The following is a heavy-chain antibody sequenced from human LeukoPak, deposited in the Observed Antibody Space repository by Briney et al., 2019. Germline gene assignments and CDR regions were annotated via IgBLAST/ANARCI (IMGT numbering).Heavy chain of an antibody. CDR1: EFTFSSYW. D-gene: IGHD2-2*01. Sequence: GGSLRLSCAASEFTFSSYWMSWVRQAPGKGLEWVANIKQDGSEKYYVDSVKGRFTISRDNAKNSLYLQMNSLRAEDTAVYYCARGQHREYPLFYYYYYMDVWGKGTTVTVSS. V-gene: IGHV3-7*01. CDR2: IKQDGSEK. CDR3: ARGQHREYPLFYYYYYMDV. J-gene: IGHJ6*03.